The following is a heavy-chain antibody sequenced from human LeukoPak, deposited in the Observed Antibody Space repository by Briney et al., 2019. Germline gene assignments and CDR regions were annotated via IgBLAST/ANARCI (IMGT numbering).Heavy chain of an antibody. Sequence: GGSLRLSCAASGFIFSDYYMSWIRQAPGKGLEWVSTIKGTGLTTYYADSVKGRFTISRDNAKNSLFLQMSSLRADDTAIYYCARAGELRYMDVWGKGTAVTVSS. D-gene: IGHD3-16*01. V-gene: IGHV3-11*04. J-gene: IGHJ6*03. CDR3: ARAGELRYMDV. CDR2: IKGTGLTT. CDR1: GFIFSDYY.